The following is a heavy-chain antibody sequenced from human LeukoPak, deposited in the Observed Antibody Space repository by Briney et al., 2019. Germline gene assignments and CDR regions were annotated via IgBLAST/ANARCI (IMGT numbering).Heavy chain of an antibody. CDR1: GYTFTSYY. D-gene: IGHD6-13*01. V-gene: IGHV1-8*01. CDR2: MSPNSGNT. Sequence: GASVKVSCKSSGYTFTSYYINWVRQATAQGLEWMGWMSPNSGNTGYAQKFQGRVTMTRNTSIRTAYMELSSLRSEDTAVYYCARSSYYYGMDVWGQGTTVTVSS. J-gene: IGHJ6*02. CDR3: ARSSYYYGMDV.